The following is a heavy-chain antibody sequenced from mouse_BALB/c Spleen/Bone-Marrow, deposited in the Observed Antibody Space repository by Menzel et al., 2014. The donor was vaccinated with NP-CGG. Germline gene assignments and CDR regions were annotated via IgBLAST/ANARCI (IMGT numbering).Heavy chain of an antibody. Sequence: VQLQPSGAELVRPGVSVKISCKGSGYTFTNNAIHWVKQSRAKSLEWIGIISTYYGDTTYNQKFKGKAKMTVDKSSSTAYLKLGRQTSEDSAIYYCARSGNVRNAMDYWGQGTSVTVSS. CDR3: ARSGNVRNAMDY. V-gene: IGHV1S137*01. D-gene: IGHD1-1*01. CDR1: GYTFTNNA. J-gene: IGHJ4*01. CDR2: ISTYYGDT.